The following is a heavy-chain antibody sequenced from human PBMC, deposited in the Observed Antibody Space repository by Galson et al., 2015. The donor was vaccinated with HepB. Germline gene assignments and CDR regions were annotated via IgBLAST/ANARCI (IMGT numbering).Heavy chain of an antibody. CDR1: GFTFSSYA. V-gene: IGHV3-23*01. CDR3: TRTIVTQLDY. D-gene: IGHD4-23*01. J-gene: IGHJ4*02. CDR2: ISGSGRST. Sequence: SLRLSCAASGFTFSSYAMSWVRQAPGKGLEWVSAISGSGRSTYIADSVKGRFTISRDNSKNTLYLQMNSLTVEDTAMYYCTRTIVTQLDYSDRAALITASS.